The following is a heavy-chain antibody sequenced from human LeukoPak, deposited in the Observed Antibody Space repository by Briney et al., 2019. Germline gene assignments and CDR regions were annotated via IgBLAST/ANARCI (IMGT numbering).Heavy chain of an antibody. D-gene: IGHD2-2*01. V-gene: IGHV3-49*03. J-gene: IGHJ4*02. CDR3: TRGIVVVPAAILFDY. Sequence: GSLRLSCTASGFTFGDYAMSWFRQAPGKGLEWVGFIRSKAYGGTTEYAASVKGRFTISRDDSKSIAYLQMNSLKTEDTAVYYCTRGIVVVPAAILFDYWGQGTLVTVSS. CDR2: IRSKAYGGTT. CDR1: GFTFGDYA.